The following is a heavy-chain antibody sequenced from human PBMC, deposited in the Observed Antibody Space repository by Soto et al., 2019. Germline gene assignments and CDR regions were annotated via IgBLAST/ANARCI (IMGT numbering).Heavy chain of an antibody. D-gene: IGHD3-3*01. Sequence: PGGSLRLSCAASGFTFSSYGMHWVRQAPGKGLEWVAVISYDGSNKYYADSVKGRFTISRDNSKNSLYLQMISLRAEDTAVYYCAKDQRRRVTIFGVVIISEPLDYWGQGTLVTVSS. CDR3: AKDQRRRVTIFGVVIISEPLDY. J-gene: IGHJ4*02. V-gene: IGHV3-30*18. CDR2: ISYDGSNK. CDR1: GFTFSSYG.